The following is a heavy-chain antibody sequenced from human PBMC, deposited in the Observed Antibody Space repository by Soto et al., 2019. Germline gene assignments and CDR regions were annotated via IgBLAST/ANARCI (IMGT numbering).Heavy chain of an antibody. CDR2: INHSGST. Sequence: SETLCLTCGVDGGSFGGYDGSWIRQPPGKGLEWIGEINHSGSTNYNPSLKSRVTISVDTSKNQFSLKLSSVTAADTAVYYCARARLGYSYGYLDYWGQGTLVTVSS. J-gene: IGHJ4*02. CDR3: ARARLGYSYGYLDY. CDR1: GGSFGGYD. D-gene: IGHD5-18*01. V-gene: IGHV4-34*01.